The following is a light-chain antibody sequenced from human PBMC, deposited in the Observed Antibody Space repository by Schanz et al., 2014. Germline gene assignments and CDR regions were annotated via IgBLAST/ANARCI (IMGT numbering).Light chain of an antibody. CDR3: TAWDDSLTARV. CDR1: TSNVGSYT. Sequence: QSVLTQPPSASGTPGQRVTISCSGSTSNVGSYTVNWYQQLPGTAPKLLIYRNDQRPSGVPDRFSGSKSGTSASLAISGLQSEDEADYYCTAWDDSLTARVFGGGTKLTVL. J-gene: IGLJ3*02. V-gene: IGLV1-44*01. CDR2: RND.